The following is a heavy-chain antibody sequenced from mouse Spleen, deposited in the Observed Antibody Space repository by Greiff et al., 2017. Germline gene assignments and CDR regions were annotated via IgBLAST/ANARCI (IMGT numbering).Heavy chain of an antibody. V-gene: IGHV5-17*01. D-gene: IGHD1-1*02. CDR1: GFTFSDYG. CDR3: ARRFAIMDAMDY. Sequence: EVKLVESGGGLVKPGGSLKLSCAASGFTFSDYGMHWVRQAPEKGLEWVAYISSGSSTIYYADTVKGRFTISRDNAKNTLFLQMTSLRSEDTAMYYCARRFAIMDAMDYWGQGTSVTVSS. CDR2: ISSGSSTI. J-gene: IGHJ4*01.